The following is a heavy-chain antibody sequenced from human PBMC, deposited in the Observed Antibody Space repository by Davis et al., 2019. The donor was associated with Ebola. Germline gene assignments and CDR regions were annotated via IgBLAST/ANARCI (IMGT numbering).Heavy chain of an antibody. V-gene: IGHV1-46*01. CDR3: ARVRTGYYYDSSDSPSWFDP. CDR1: GYTFTSYY. Sequence: ASVKVSCKASGYTFTSYYMHWVRQAPGQGLEWMGIINPSGGSTSYAQKFQGRVTMTRDTSTSTVYMELSSLRSEDTAVYYCARVRTGYYYDSSDSPSWFDPWGQGTLVTVSS. D-gene: IGHD3-22*01. J-gene: IGHJ5*02. CDR2: INPSGGST.